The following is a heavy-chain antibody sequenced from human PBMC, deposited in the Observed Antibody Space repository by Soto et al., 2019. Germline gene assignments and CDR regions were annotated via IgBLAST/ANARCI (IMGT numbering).Heavy chain of an antibody. J-gene: IGHJ6*02. D-gene: IGHD5-12*01. CDR3: ARALGAVADGDLVGYYYYYGMDV. CDR1: GYSFTSYW. V-gene: IGHV5-10-1*01. Sequence: PGEYLKISCKGSGYSFTSYWISWVRQMPGKGLEWMGRIDPSDSYTNYSPSFQGHVTISADKSISTAYLQWSSLKASDTAMYYCARALGAVADGDLVGYYYYYGMDVWGQVTTGTVSS. CDR2: IDPSDSYT.